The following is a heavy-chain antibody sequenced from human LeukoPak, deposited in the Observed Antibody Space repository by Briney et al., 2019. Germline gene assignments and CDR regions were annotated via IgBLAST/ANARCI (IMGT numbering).Heavy chain of an antibody. V-gene: IGHV4-61*01. CDR1: GGSVSSGNYY. D-gene: IGHD4-17*01. J-gene: IGHJ6*02. CDR2: IYYSGST. CDR3: ATDRDTVNYYYFGMDV. Sequence: PPETLSLTCTVSGGSVSSGNYYWSCIRQPPGKGLEWVGYIYYSGSTNYNPSLKSRVTISVDTSKNQFSLKLSSVTAADTAVYYCATDRDTVNYYYFGMDVWGQGTTVTVSS.